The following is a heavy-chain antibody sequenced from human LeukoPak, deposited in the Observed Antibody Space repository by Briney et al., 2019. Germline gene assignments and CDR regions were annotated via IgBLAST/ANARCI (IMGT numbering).Heavy chain of an antibody. V-gene: IGHV1-2*04. CDR3: ARGADYGDYHAVY. Sequence: GASVKVSCKASGYTFTGYYMHWVRQAPGQGLGWTGWINPNSGGTNYAQKFQGWVTMTRDTSISTAYMELSRLRSDDTAVYYCARGADYGDYHAVYWGQGTLVTVSS. J-gene: IGHJ4*02. D-gene: IGHD4-17*01. CDR1: GYTFTGYY. CDR2: INPNSGGT.